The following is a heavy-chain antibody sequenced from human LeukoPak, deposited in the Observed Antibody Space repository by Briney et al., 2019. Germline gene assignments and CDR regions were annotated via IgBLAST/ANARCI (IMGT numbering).Heavy chain of an antibody. D-gene: IGHD5-18*01. CDR1: GGSISSYY. Sequence: SETLSLTCTVSGGSISSYYWSWIRQPAGKGLEWIGRIYTSGSTNYNPSLKSRVTISVDTSKNQFSLKLSSVTAADTAVYYCARRVDTAMVLSLNWFDPWGQGTLVTVSS. V-gene: IGHV4-4*07. J-gene: IGHJ5*02. CDR3: ARRVDTAMVLSLNWFDP. CDR2: IYTSGST.